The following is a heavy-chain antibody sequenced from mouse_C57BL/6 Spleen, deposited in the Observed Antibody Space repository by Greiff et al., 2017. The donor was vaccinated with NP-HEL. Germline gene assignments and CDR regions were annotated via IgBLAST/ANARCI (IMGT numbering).Heavy chain of an antibody. CDR2: IHPNSGST. V-gene: IGHV1-64*01. CDR3: ARGLRRGAWFAY. CDR1: GYTFTSYW. J-gene: IGHJ3*01. D-gene: IGHD2-4*01. Sequence: QVQLQQPGAELVKPGASVKLSCTASGYTFTSYWMHWVKQRPGQGLEWIGMIHPNSGSTNYNEKFKSKATLTVDKSSSTAYMQLSSLTSEDSAVYYCARGLRRGAWFAYWGQGTLVTVSA.